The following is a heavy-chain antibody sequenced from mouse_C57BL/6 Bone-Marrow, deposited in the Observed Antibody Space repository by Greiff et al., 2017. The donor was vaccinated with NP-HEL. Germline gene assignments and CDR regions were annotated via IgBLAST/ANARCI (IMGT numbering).Heavy chain of an antibody. J-gene: IGHJ4*01. V-gene: IGHV8-12*01. CDR1: GFSLSTSGMG. Sequence: QVTLKVSGPGILQSSQTLSLTCSFSGFSLSTSGMGVSWIRQPSGKGLEWLAHIYCDDDKRNNPSLKSRPTISKDTSRNQVFLKISSVDTADTATYYCARWGLDSSYHYAMDYWGQGTSVTVSA. CDR2: IYCDDDK. CDR3: ARWGLDSSYHYAMDY. D-gene: IGHD3-2*02.